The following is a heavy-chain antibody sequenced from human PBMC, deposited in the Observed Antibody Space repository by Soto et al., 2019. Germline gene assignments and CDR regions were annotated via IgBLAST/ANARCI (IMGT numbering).Heavy chain of an antibody. J-gene: IGHJ4*02. CDR3: ARVETGYSYGLWYYFDY. V-gene: IGHV3-30-3*01. D-gene: IGHD5-18*01. CDR1: GFTFSSYA. CDR2: ISYDGSNK. Sequence: GGSLRLSCAASGFTFSSYAMHWVRQAPGKGLEWVAVISYDGSNKYYADSVKGRFTISRDNSKNTLYLQMNSLRAEDTAVYYCARVETGYSYGLWYYFDYWGQGTLVTVSS.